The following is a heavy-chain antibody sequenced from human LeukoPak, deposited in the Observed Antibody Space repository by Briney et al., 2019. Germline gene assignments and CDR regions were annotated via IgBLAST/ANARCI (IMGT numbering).Heavy chain of an antibody. CDR3: ASHDCSGGSCYPDFDY. V-gene: IGHV1-2*02. Sequence: ASVKVSCKASGYTFTGYYMHWVRQAPGQGLEWMGWINPNSGGTNYAQKFQGRVTMTRDTSISTAYMELSRLRSDDTAVYYCASHDCSGGSCYPDFDYWGQGTLVTVSS. J-gene: IGHJ4*02. D-gene: IGHD2-15*01. CDR1: GYTFTGYY. CDR2: INPNSGGT.